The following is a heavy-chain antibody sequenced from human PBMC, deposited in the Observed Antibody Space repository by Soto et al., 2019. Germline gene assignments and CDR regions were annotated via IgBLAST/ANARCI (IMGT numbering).Heavy chain of an antibody. CDR2: ISAYNGNT. Sequence: ASVKVSCKASGYTFTGYGISWVRQAPGQGLEWMGWISAYNGNTNYAQKLQGRVTMTTDTSTSTAYMELRSLRSDDTAVCYCARDLGIAARRGVRIFGYWGQGTLVTVSS. D-gene: IGHD6-6*01. V-gene: IGHV1-18*04. CDR1: GYTFTGYG. J-gene: IGHJ4*02. CDR3: ARDLGIAARRGVRIFGY.